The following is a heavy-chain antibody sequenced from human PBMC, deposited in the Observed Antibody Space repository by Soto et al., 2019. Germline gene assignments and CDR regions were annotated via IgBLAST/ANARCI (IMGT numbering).Heavy chain of an antibody. CDR3: ARDGGGATVDY. CDR1: GGTFSSYA. V-gene: IGHV1-69*12. CDR2: IIPLFGTT. D-gene: IGHD1-26*01. J-gene: IGHJ4*02. Sequence: QVQLVQSGAEVRKPGSSVKVSCEASGGTFSSYALNWMRQAPGQGLEWMGGIIPLFGTTTYAEKFQGRLTITADESTRAAFVELSSLTSEDTAVYYCARDGGGATVDYWGQGTLVTVSS.